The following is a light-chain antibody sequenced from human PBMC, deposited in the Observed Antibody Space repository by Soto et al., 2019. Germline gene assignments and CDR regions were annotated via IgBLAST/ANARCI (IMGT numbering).Light chain of an antibody. CDR1: QGISSY. Sequence: DIRMTQSPSSLSASPGDRVTITCRASQGISSYLAWYQQKPGKAPKLLIYKASTLKSGVPSRFSGSGSGTEFTLTISSLQPEDFATYYCQQLSSYPVTFGGGTKVDI. CDR3: QQLSSYPVT. J-gene: IGKJ4*01. CDR2: KAS. V-gene: IGKV1-9*01.